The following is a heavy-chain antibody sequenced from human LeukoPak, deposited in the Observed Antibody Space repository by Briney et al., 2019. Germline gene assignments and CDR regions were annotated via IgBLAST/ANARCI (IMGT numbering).Heavy chain of an antibody. CDR2: IYYSGST. J-gene: IGHJ6*03. CDR3: ARVRCSSTSSPYCYYYYMDV. V-gene: IGHV4-31*03. D-gene: IGHD2-2*01. Sequence: SQTLSLTCTVSGGSISSGGYYWRWIRQHPGKGLEWIGYIYYSGSTYYNPSLKSRVTISVDTSKNQFSLKLSSVTAADTAVYYCARVRCSSTSSPYCYYYYMDVWGKGTTVTVSS. CDR1: GGSISSGGYY.